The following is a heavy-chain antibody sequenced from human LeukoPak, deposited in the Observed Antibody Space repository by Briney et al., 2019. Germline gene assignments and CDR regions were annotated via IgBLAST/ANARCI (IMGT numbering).Heavy chain of an antibody. Sequence: GGSLRLSCAASGFTFSSYGMHWVRQAPGKGLEWVAVISYDGSNKYYADSVKGRFTISRDNSKNTLYLQMNSLRAEDTAVYYCAKDLAAVAVDYWGQGTLVTVSS. V-gene: IGHV3-30*18. CDR3: AKDLAAVAVDY. J-gene: IGHJ4*02. CDR2: ISYDGSNK. D-gene: IGHD2-15*01. CDR1: GFTFSSYG.